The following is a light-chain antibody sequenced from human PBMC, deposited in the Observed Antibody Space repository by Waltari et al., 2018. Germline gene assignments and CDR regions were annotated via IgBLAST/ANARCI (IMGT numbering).Light chain of an antibody. CDR2: DAS. CDR1: QSPSKY. CDR3: MQGTHWPQLA. V-gene: IGKV3-11*01. Sequence: CRARQSPSKYLARYHQNPGQAPRRLIYDASRRATGVPARFSGSGSGTDFTLKISRVEAEDVGIYYCMQGTHWPQLAFGGGTKVEIK. J-gene: IGKJ4*01.